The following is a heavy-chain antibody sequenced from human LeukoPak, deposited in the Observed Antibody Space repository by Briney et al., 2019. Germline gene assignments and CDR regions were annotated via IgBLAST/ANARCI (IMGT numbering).Heavy chain of an antibody. V-gene: IGHV5-51*01. CDR1: AYFFIDNR. Sequence: DPLKINSTLTAYFFIDNRIARVRRRIRKDHKWMGMIYPADSDTRYSPSFQGQVSISAAKSIRSAYLQWSSLEASDTAMYYCATSRHVIDGVYYTQDDSWGQGTLVTVSS. J-gene: IGHJ5*01. CDR3: ATSRHVIDGVYYTQDDS. D-gene: IGHD4/OR15-4a*01. CDR2: IYPADSDT.